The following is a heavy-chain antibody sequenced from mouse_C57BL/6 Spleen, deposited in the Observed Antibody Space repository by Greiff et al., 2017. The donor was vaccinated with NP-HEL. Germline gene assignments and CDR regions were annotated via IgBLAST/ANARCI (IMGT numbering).Heavy chain of an antibody. D-gene: IGHD3-3*01. CDR3: ARGDLDAMDY. Sequence: EVHLVESGPGLVKPSQSLSLTCSVTGYSITSGYYWNWIRQFPGNKLEWMGYISYDGSNNYNPSLKNRISITRDTSKNQFFLKLNSVTTEDTATYYCARGDLDAMDYWGQGTSVTVSS. V-gene: IGHV3-6*01. J-gene: IGHJ4*01. CDR2: ISYDGSN. CDR1: GYSITSGYY.